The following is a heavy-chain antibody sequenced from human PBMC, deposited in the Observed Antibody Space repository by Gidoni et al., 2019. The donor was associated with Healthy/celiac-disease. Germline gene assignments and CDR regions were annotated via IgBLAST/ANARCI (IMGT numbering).Heavy chain of an antibody. D-gene: IGHD3-22*01. Sequence: EVQLVESGGGLVQPGGSLRLSCAASGFTFSSHSMNGVRQAPGKGLEWVSYISSSSSTRYYADSVKGRFTISRDNAKNSLYLQMNSLRAEDTAVYYCAREYAGMIVPPRWAFDIWGQGTMVTVSS. V-gene: IGHV3-48*01. CDR3: AREYAGMIVPPRWAFDI. CDR1: GFTFSSHS. J-gene: IGHJ3*02. CDR2: ISSSSSTR.